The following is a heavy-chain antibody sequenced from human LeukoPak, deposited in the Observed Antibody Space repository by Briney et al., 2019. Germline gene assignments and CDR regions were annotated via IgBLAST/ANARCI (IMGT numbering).Heavy chain of an antibody. J-gene: IGHJ3*02. CDR3: ARVSWPKEWLATSTDAFDI. CDR1: GYTFTGYY. CDR2: INPNSGGT. D-gene: IGHD6-19*01. V-gene: IGHV1-2*02. Sequence: GASVKVSCKASGYTFTGYYMHWVRQAPGQGLEWMGWINPNSGGTNYAQKFQGRVTMTRDTSISTAYMELSRLRSDDTAVYYCARVSWPKEWLATSTDAFDIWGQGTMVTVSS.